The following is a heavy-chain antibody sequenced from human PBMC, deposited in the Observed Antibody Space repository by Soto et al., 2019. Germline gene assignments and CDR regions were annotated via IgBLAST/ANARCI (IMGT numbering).Heavy chain of an antibody. CDR2: IYYSGST. J-gene: IGHJ2*01. D-gene: IGHD2-21*01. Sequence: SETLSLTCTVSGGSISSSSYYWGWIRQPPGKGLEWIGSIYYSGSTYYNPSLKSRVTISVDTSKNQFSLKLSSVTAADTAVYYCARRVVAYFDLWGRGTLVT. CDR1: GGSISSSSYY. CDR3: ARRVVAYFDL. V-gene: IGHV4-39*01.